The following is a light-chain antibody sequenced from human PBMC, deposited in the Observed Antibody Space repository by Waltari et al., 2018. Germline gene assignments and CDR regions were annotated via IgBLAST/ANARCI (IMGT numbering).Light chain of an antibody. J-gene: IGKJ2*01. CDR2: GAS. CDR3: QQSFSPPYT. V-gene: IGKV1-39*01. Sequence: DLQMTQSPFSLSSSVGDRVTFTCRASQSIRTYLNWYRQFPGKAPQVLIYGASNLQSGVPPRFSGGGSGTDFTLTISNLQPGDSATYFCQQSFSPPYTFGQGTKLEIK. CDR1: QSIRTY.